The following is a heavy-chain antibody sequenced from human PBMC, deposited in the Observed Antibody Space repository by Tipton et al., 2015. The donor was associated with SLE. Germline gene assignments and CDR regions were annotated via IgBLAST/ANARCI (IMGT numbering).Heavy chain of an antibody. CDR2: IYSSGNT. CDR1: GGSISSYY. Sequence: LRLSCTVSGGSISSYYWSWIRQPPGKGLEWIGDIYSSGNTKYNPSPKSRVTMSVDTSKNQFSLRLRSVTAADTAMYYCASDAGGYGDYLDYWGQGTLVTVSS. CDR3: ASDAGGYGDYLDY. V-gene: IGHV4-4*08. J-gene: IGHJ4*02. D-gene: IGHD4-17*01.